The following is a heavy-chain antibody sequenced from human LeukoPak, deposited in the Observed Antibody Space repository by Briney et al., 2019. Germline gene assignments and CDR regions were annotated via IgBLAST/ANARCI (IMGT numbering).Heavy chain of an antibody. Sequence: SETLSLTCTVSGGSISSSSYYWGWIRQPPGKGLEWMVSIYYSGSTYYNPSLKSRVTISVDTSKNQFSLKLSSVTAADTAVYYCARQGLGGSCVGYYFDYWGQGTLVTVSS. CDR3: ARQGLGGSCVGYYFDY. V-gene: IGHV4-39*01. D-gene: IGHD2-15*01. CDR2: IYYSGST. CDR1: GGSISSSSYY. J-gene: IGHJ4*02.